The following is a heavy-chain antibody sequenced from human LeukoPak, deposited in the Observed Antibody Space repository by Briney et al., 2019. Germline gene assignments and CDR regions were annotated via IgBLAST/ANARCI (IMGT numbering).Heavy chain of an antibody. J-gene: IGHJ5*02. V-gene: IGHV3-23*01. Sequence: ETLSLTCSVSGGSITSSYWSWIRRPPGKGLEWVSAISGSGGSTYYADSVKGRFTISRDNSKNTLYLQMNSLRAEDTAVYYCAKDHSSSCFDPWGQGTLVTVSS. CDR3: AKDHSSSCFDP. CDR2: ISGSGGST. D-gene: IGHD6-13*01. CDR1: GGSITSSY.